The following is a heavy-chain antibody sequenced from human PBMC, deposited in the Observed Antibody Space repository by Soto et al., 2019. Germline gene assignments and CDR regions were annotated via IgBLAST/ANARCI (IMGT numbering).Heavy chain of an antibody. CDR1: GYTFTSYG. V-gene: IGHV1-18*01. CDR2: ISAYNGNT. CDR3: ARGGFSSGMVRGVIPYYYYVMDV. D-gene: IGHD3-10*01. Sequence: ASAKASCKASGYTFTSYGISWVRQAPGQGLEWMGWISAYNGNTNYAQKLQGRVTMTTDTSTSTAYMELRSLRSDDTAVYYCARGGFSSGMVRGVIPYYYYVMDVWGKGTTVTVSP. J-gene: IGHJ6*04.